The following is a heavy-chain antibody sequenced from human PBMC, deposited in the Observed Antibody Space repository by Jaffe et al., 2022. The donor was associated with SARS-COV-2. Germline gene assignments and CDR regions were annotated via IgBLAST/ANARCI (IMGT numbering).Heavy chain of an antibody. CDR3: ARGSSSSEPFFSY. CDR1: GGSINSGSYY. Sequence: QVQLQESGPGLVKPSQTLSLTCTVSGGSINSGSYYWSWIRQPAGKGLEWIGRIYSSGSTNYNPSLKSRVTISVDTSKNQFSLKLSSVTAADTAVYYCARGSSSSEPFFSYWGQGTLVTVSS. J-gene: IGHJ4*02. D-gene: IGHD6-6*01. CDR2: IYSSGST. V-gene: IGHV4-61*02.